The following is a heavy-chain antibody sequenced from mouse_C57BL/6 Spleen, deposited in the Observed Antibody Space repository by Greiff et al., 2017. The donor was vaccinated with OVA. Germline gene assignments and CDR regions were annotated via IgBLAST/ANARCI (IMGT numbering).Heavy chain of an antibody. CDR3: ARSTVYYFDY. Sequence: VQLVESGAELARPGASVKMSCKASGYTFTSYTMHWVKQRPGQGLEWIGYINPSSGYTKYNQKFKDKATLTADKSSSTAYMQLSSLTSEDSAVYYCARSTVYYFDYWGQGTTLTVSS. CDR2: INPSSGYT. CDR1: GYTFTSYT. V-gene: IGHV1-4*01. J-gene: IGHJ2*01.